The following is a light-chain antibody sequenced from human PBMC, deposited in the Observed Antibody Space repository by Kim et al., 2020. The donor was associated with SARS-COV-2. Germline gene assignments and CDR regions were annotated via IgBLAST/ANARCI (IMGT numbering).Light chain of an antibody. CDR1: SLRNYY. Sequence: GQTVRVTCKGDSLRNYYASWYQQKPGHAPVLVIYGKNNRPSGIPDRFSGSSSGNTASMTITGAQAEDEADYYCNSRDSSGNHLGVFGTGTKVTVL. V-gene: IGLV3-19*01. J-gene: IGLJ1*01. CDR3: NSRDSSGNHLGV. CDR2: GKN.